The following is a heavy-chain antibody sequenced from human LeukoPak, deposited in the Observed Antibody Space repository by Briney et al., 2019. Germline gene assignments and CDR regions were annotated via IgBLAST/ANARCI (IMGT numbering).Heavy chain of an antibody. CDR1: GYSFTSYW. J-gene: IGHJ6*03. CDR3: ARHRYSTFYYYYYMDV. CDR2: IYPGDSDT. D-gene: IGHD6-13*01. Sequence: GESLKISCKGSGYSFTSYWIGWVRQMPGKGLEWMGIIYPGDSDTRYSPSFQGQVTISADKSISTAYLQWSSLKASDTAMYYCARHRYSTFYYYYYMDVWGEGTTVTVSS. V-gene: IGHV5-51*01.